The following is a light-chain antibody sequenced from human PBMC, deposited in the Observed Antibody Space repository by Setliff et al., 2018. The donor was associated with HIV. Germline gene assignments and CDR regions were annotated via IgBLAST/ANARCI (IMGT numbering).Light chain of an antibody. CDR2: DVS. CDR3: NSFTNTSGGV. J-gene: IGLJ1*01. Sequence: QSALTQPASVSGSPGQSITISCTGTSSDVGRYNFVSWYQQHPGKVPKLLISDVSNRPSGVSDRFSGSKSGNTASLTISGLRTEDEADYYCNSFTNTSGGVFGTGTKVTVL. V-gene: IGLV2-14*03. CDR1: SSDVGRYNF.